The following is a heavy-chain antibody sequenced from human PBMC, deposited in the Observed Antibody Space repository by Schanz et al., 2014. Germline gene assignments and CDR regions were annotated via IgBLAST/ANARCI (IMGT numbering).Heavy chain of an antibody. CDR2: IYSSGIA. CDR3: ARRVVPATMGLYFDL. V-gene: IGHV4-59*08. Sequence: QVQLQESGPGLVKPSETLSLMCTVSGGSMDTHYWGWIRQPPGKGLEWIAFIYSSGIANYNPSLESRLTIAVDTSKNQFSRRLTSVTAADTATYYCARRVVPATMGLYFDLWGQGTLVTVSS. J-gene: IGHJ4*02. CDR1: GGSMDTHY. D-gene: IGHD2-21*01.